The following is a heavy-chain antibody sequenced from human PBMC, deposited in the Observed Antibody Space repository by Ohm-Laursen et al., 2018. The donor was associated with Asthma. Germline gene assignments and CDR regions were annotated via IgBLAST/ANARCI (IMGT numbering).Heavy chain of an antibody. CDR3: ATAEPGIAVAGTLDY. CDR2: FDPEDGET. CDR1: GYTLTELS. Sequence: ASVKVSCKVSGYTLTELSMHWVRQTPGKGLEWMGGFDPEDGETIYAQKFQGRVTMTEDTSTDTAYMELSSLRSEDTAVYYCATAEPGIAVAGTLDYWGQGTLVTVSS. J-gene: IGHJ4*02. V-gene: IGHV1-24*01. D-gene: IGHD6-19*01.